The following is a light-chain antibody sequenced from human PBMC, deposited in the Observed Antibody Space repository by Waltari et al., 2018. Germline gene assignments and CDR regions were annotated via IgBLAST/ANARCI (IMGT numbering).Light chain of an antibody. CDR3: QQSYSFTRT. CDR1: QTISRY. Sequence: DIQMTQSPPSLSASVGERVTITCRASQTISRYLNWYQQKPGKAPNLLIYAASSLQSGVPSRFSGSGSGRDFTLIITSLQPEDFATYYCQQSYSFTRTFGQGTKVEIK. J-gene: IGKJ1*01. CDR2: AAS. V-gene: IGKV1-39*01.